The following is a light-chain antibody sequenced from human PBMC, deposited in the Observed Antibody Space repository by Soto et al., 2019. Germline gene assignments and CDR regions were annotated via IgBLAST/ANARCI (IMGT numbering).Light chain of an antibody. CDR3: QQYGSSPWT. J-gene: IGKJ1*01. CDR1: QSVGSSH. CDR2: GAS. V-gene: IGKV3-20*01. Sequence: VVLTLSPGTLSLSPGERATLSCRASQSVGSSHLAWYQQKPGQAPRLLIYGASSRATGIPDRFSGSGSGTDFTLTISRLEPEDSAVYYCQQYGSSPWTFGQGTKVDIK.